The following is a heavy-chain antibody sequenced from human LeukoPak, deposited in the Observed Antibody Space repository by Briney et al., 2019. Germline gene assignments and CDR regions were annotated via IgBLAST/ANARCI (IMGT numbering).Heavy chain of an antibody. CDR2: ITGSGGDT. CDR1: GFTFSSYA. CDR3: AKDPYVGGGYHFDS. Sequence: PGGSLRLSCAASGFTFSSYAMNWARQAPGKGLEWVSTITGSGGDTYYADSVKGRFTISRDHSKNSLYLQMNSLRAEDSAIYYCAKDPYVGGGYHFDSWGQGSLVTVSS. D-gene: IGHD3-22*01. J-gene: IGHJ4*02. V-gene: IGHV3-23*01.